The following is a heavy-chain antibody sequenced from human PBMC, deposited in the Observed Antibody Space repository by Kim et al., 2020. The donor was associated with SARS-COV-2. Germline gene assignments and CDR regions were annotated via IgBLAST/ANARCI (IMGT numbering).Heavy chain of an antibody. CDR2: IYYSGNT. CDR1: GGSIHTTSYY. CDR3: VRRKGNGDQLDY. Sequence: SETLSLICTVSGGSIHTTSYYWGWIRQPPGKGLEWIGNIYYSGNTYYNPSLKSRVTISIDTSKNQFSLNLSSVTAADTAVYYCVRRKGNGDQLDYWGQGILVTVSS. J-gene: IGHJ4*02. V-gene: IGHV4-39*01. D-gene: IGHD4-17*01.